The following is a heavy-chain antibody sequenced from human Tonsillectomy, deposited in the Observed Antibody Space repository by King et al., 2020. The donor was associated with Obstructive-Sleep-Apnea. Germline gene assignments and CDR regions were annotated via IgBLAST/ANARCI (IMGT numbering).Heavy chain of an antibody. Sequence: TLKESGPALVKPTQTLTLTCTFSGFSLSTSEMCVSWIRQPPGKALEWLARIDWDDDKYYSTSLKTRLTISKDTSKNQVVLTMTNMDPMDTATYYCARGLEVVVPAGRFEYIFDIWGQGTMVTVSS. CDR3: ARGLEVVVPAGRFEYIFDI. V-gene: IGHV2-70*11. J-gene: IGHJ3*02. D-gene: IGHD2-2*01. CDR1: GFSLSTSEMC. CDR2: IDWDDDK.